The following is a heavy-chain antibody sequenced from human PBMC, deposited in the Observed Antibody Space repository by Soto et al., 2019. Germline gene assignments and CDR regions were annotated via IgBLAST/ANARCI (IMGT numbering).Heavy chain of an antibody. CDR3: ARRERAAGTDWWFDP. D-gene: IGHD6-13*01. V-gene: IGHV4-39*01. CDR2: IYYSGST. Sequence: SETLSLTCTVSGGSISSSSFHWGWIRQPPGKGLEWIGSIYYSGSTYYSPSLKSRVTISVGTSKNQFSLKLSSVTAADTALYYCARRERAAGTDWWFDPWGQGTLVTVSS. CDR1: GGSISSSSFH. J-gene: IGHJ5*02.